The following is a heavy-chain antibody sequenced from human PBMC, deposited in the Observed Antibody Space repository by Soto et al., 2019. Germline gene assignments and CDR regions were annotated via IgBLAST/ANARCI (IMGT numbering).Heavy chain of an antibody. D-gene: IGHD4-4*01. CDR1: GYTFTSYW. Sequence: GESLKSSCKGSGYTFTSYWIAWVRQMPGKGLEWMGIIYPRDSDTRYSPSFQGQVTISADKSISTAYLQWSSLKASDTAMYYCARDPYSNYVFDGMDVWGQGTTVTVSS. CDR3: ARDPYSNYVFDGMDV. CDR2: IYPRDSDT. J-gene: IGHJ6*02. V-gene: IGHV5-51*01.